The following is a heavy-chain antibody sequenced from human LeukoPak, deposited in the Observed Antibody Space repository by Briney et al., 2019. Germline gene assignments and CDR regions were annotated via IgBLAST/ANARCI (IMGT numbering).Heavy chain of an antibody. J-gene: IGHJ4*02. CDR2: ISYDGSNK. CDR3: ARGRQWLPW. D-gene: IGHD6-19*01. Sequence: GRSLRLSCAASGFTFSSYGMHWVRQAPGKGLEWVAVISYDGSNKYYADSVKGRFTISRDNSKNTLYLQMNSLRAEDTAVYYCARGRQWLPWWGQGTLVTVSS. CDR1: GFTFSSYG. V-gene: IGHV3-30*03.